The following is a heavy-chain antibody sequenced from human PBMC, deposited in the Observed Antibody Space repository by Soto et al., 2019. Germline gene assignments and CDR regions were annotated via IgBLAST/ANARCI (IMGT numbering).Heavy chain of an antibody. CDR3: ARARRYFDWLLFSALDYWFDP. V-gene: IGHV4-30-4*01. CDR1: GGSISSGDYY. CDR2: IYYSGST. D-gene: IGHD3-9*01. Sequence: PWETLSLTCTVSGGSISSGDYYWSWIRQPPGQGLEWVGYIYYSGSTYYNPFLKSRVTISVDTSKNQFSLKLSSVTAADTAVYYCARARRYFDWLLFSALDYWFDPWGQGTLVTVSS. J-gene: IGHJ5*02.